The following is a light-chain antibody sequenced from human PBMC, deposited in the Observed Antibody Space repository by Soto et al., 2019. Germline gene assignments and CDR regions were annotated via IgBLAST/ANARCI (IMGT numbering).Light chain of an antibody. Sequence: QMTQAPSSLSACVGGGVTITCRASQDIKHDLGWYQQKPGKPPKVLIYAASSLQSGVPSRFSGSGSGTDFTLTTTSLQPEDFATYYCLQDYSHPWTFGQGTKVDNK. CDR3: LQDYSHPWT. CDR2: AAS. J-gene: IGKJ1*01. V-gene: IGKV1-6*01. CDR1: QDIKHD.